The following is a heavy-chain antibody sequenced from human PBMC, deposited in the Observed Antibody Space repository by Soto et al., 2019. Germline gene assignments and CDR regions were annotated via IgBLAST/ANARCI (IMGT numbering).Heavy chain of an antibody. CDR2: IIPIFGTA. CDR1: GGTFSSYA. D-gene: IGHD2-21*02. V-gene: IGHV1-69*01. CDR3: ASDLRAMRDCGGDCYSSAFDI. Sequence: QVQLVQSGAEVKKPGSSVKVSCKASGGTFSSYAISWVRQAPGQGLEWMGGIIPIFGTANYAQKLQGRVTITADESTCTAYMELSSLRSEDTAVYECASDLRAMRDCGGDCYSSAFDIWGQGTMVTVSS. J-gene: IGHJ3*02.